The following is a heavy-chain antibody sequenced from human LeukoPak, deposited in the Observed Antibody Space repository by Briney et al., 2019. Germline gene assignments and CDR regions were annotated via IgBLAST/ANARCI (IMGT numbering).Heavy chain of an antibody. Sequence: KPSETLSLTCIVSGGSISSTSYYWSWIRQPPGKGLEWIGYIYYSGSTNYNPSLKSRVTISVDTSKNQFSLKLSSVTAADTAVYYCARGVISSEDFDYWGQGTLVTVSS. CDR1: GGSISSTSYY. D-gene: IGHD6-6*01. J-gene: IGHJ4*02. V-gene: IGHV4-61*01. CDR2: IYYSGST. CDR3: ARGVISSEDFDY.